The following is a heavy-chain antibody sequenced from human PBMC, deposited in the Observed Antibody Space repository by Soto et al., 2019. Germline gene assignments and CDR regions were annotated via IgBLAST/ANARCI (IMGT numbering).Heavy chain of an antibody. D-gene: IGHD2-15*01. CDR3: ASPPGNCSGGSCPYYYYGVDV. Sequence: QVQLVQSGAEVKKPGSSVKVSCKASGGTFSSYAISWVRQAPGQGLEWMGGIIPIFGTANYAQKFQGRVTITADESTSTAYMELSSLRSEGRAVYYCASPPGNCSGGSCPYYYYGVDVWGQGTTVTVSS. CDR2: IIPIFGTA. CDR1: GGTFSSYA. J-gene: IGHJ6*02. V-gene: IGHV1-69*12.